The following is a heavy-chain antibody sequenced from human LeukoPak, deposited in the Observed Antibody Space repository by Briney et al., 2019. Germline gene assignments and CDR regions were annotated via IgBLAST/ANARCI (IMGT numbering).Heavy chain of an antibody. CDR1: GFTFSSYG. CDR2: IRYDGSNK. Sequence: GGSLRLTCAASGFTFSSYGMHWVRQAPGKGLEWVAFIRYDGSNKYYADSVKGRFTISRDNSKNTLYLQMNSLRAEDTAVYYCAKEQNSGIGAAGTLLWGQGTLVTVSS. D-gene: IGHD6-13*01. V-gene: IGHV3-30*02. CDR3: AKEQNSGIGAAGTLL. J-gene: IGHJ4*02.